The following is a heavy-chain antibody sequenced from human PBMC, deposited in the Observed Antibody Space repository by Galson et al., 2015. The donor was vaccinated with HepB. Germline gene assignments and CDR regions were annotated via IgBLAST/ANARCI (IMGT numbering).Heavy chain of an antibody. V-gene: IGHV4-39*01. CDR3: ASDQGCGGDCPPVDFQH. J-gene: IGHJ1*01. D-gene: IGHD2-21*02. CDR2: IYYSGST. Sequence: ETLSLTCTVSGGSISSSSYYWGWIRQPPGKGLEWIGSIYYSGSTYYNPSLKSRVTISVDTSKNQFSLKLSSVTAADTAVYYCASDQGCGGDCPPVDFQHWGQGTLVTVSS. CDR1: GGSISSSSYY.